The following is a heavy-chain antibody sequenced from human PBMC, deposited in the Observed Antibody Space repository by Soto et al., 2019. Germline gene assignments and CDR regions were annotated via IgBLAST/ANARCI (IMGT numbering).Heavy chain of an antibody. J-gene: IGHJ4*02. Sequence: QVQLQESGPGLVKPSQTLSLTCTVSGGSISSGDYYWRWIRQPPGNGLEWIGYIYHSGSTYCNPSLKSRATITVDTSKNQFALKLSSVTAADTAVYYCAREGRIQLRIDYWGQGTLVTVSS. D-gene: IGHD5-18*01. CDR2: IYHSGST. V-gene: IGHV4-30-4*01. CDR1: GGSISSGDYY. CDR3: AREGRIQLRIDY.